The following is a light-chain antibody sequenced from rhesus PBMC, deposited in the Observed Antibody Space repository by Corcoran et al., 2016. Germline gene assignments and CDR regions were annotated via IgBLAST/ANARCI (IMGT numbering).Light chain of an antibody. CDR3: LQHNNWPYS. CDR2: GAS. V-gene: IGKV3-24*01. Sequence: EIVMTQSPATRSLSPGERATLSCRASQSVSGHLAWYQQKPGQAPRLRIYGASSRATGLPDRFSGSGAGTDFTLTISSLEPEDVAVYYCLQHNNWPYSFGQGTKVEIK. J-gene: IGKJ2*01. CDR1: QSVSGH.